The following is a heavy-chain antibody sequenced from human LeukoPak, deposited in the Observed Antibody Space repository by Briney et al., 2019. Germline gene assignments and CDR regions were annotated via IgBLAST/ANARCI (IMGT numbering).Heavy chain of an antibody. CDR1: GFTFSDYY. D-gene: IGHD6-13*01. CDR3: ARGGSRRGRIAAAKKWFDP. V-gene: IGHV3-11*01. CDR2: ISSSGSTI. J-gene: IGHJ5*02. Sequence: PGGSLRLSCAASGFTFSDYYMSWVRQAPGKGLEWVSYISSSGSTIYYADSVKGRFTISRDNAKNSLYLQMNSLRAEDTAVYYCARGGSRRGRIAAAKKWFDPWGQGTLVTVSA.